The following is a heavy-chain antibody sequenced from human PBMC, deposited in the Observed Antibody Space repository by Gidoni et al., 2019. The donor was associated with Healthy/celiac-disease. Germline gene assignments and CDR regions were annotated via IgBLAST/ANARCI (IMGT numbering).Heavy chain of an antibody. Sequence: HVQLVQSGAEVKKPGSSFKVSCQPSGGTFRCSALSWGRQAPGQGLEWMGRIIPILGIAKYAQKFQGRVTITAEKSTSTAYMELSSLRSEDTAVYYCARAKLFEYSSSSADYYYGMDVWGQGTTVTVS. J-gene: IGHJ6*02. V-gene: IGHV1-69*04. D-gene: IGHD6-6*01. CDR1: GGTFRCSA. CDR3: ARAKLFEYSSSSADYYYGMDV. CDR2: IIPILGIA.